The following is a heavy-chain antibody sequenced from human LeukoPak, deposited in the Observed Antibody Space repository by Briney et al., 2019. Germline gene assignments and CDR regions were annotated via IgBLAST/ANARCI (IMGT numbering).Heavy chain of an antibody. CDR2: ISGSGGST. CDR1: GFTFSNYG. D-gene: IGHD6-19*01. V-gene: IGHV3-23*01. J-gene: IGHJ4*02. Sequence: QPGGSLRLSCAASGFTFSNYGMSWVRQAPGKGLEWVSAISGSGGSTYYTDSVKGRFTISRDNSKNTLYLQMNSLRAEDTAVYYCAKGEYSSGWYSAWGQGTLVTVSS. CDR3: AKGEYSSGWYSA.